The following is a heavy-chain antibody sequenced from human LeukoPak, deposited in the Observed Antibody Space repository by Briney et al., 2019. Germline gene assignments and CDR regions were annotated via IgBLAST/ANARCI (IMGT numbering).Heavy chain of an antibody. J-gene: IGHJ6*03. CDR1: GGTFSSYA. Sequence: GASVKVSCKASGGTFSSYAISWVRQAPGQGLEWMGRIIPIFGTANYAQKFQGRVTITTDESTSTAYMELSSLRSEDTAVYYCARAVVPAAPEVRWYYYYMDVWGKGTTVTVSS. CDR3: ARAVVPAAPEVRWYYYYMDV. D-gene: IGHD2-2*01. CDR2: IIPIFGTA. V-gene: IGHV1-69*05.